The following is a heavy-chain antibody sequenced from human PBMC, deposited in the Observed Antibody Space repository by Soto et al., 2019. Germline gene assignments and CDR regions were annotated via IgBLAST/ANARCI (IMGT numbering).Heavy chain of an antibody. D-gene: IGHD4-17*01. CDR1: GFTFSSYG. CDR3: AKQGDYDERFHY. J-gene: IGHJ4*02. CDR2: VSYDGRNK. Sequence: PAGSLRLSCAASGFTFSSYGMHWVRQAPVKGLEWVAVVSYDGRNKYYGDSVKGRFTISRDNSKNTLYLQMDSLRAEDTAVYYWAKQGDYDERFHYWGQGPLVTV. V-gene: IGHV3-30*18.